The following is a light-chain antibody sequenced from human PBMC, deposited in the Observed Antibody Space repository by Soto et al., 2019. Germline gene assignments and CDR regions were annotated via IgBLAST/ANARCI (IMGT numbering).Light chain of an antibody. CDR2: NTF. J-gene: IGKJ1*01. V-gene: IGKV3-20*01. CDR3: QQYSSAPAWT. Sequence: EIVLTQSPGTLSLSPGERATLSCRAGPGLRNTFFGWYQQRHGQAPRLLIYNTFDRATGIPDRFSGSGSGTDFSLTISRLEPEDFGVYYCQQYSSAPAWTFGQGTKVQI. CDR1: PGLRNTF.